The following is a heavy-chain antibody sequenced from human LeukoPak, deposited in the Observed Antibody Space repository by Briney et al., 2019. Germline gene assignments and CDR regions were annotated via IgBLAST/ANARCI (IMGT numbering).Heavy chain of an antibody. J-gene: IGHJ6*04. CDR3: AGGTIFGVVGAVDV. CDR2: IRSSSSTI. Sequence: PGGSLRLSCAASGFTFSSYTMNWVRQAPGKGLEWVSYIRSSSSTIYYADSVKGRFTISRDNAKNSLYLQMNSLRAEDTAVYYCAGGTIFGVVGAVDVWGKGTTVTVSS. D-gene: IGHD3-3*01. V-gene: IGHV3-48*01. CDR1: GFTFSSYT.